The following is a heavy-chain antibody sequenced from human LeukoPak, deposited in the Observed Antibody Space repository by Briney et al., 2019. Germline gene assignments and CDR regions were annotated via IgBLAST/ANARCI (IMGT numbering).Heavy chain of an antibody. Sequence: GGSLRLSCAASGFTFSSYAMSWVRQAPGKGLEWVSAISGSGGSTYYPGSVKGRFTISRENAKNSLYLQMNSLRAGDTAVYYCARGQWLVSGYYFDYWGQGTLVTVSS. D-gene: IGHD6-19*01. CDR1: GFTFSSYA. CDR2: ISGSGGST. J-gene: IGHJ4*02. CDR3: ARGQWLVSGYYFDY. V-gene: IGHV3-23*01.